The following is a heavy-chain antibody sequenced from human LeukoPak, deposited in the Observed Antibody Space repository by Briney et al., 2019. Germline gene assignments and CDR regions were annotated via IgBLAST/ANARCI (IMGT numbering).Heavy chain of an antibody. J-gene: IGHJ4*02. CDR2: IYHSGST. CDR1: GDSISSTNW. CDR3: ARVWGVDTAMVKD. Sequence: SETLSLTCAVSGDSISSTNWWSWVRQPPGKGLEWIGEIYHSGSTNYNPSLKSRVTISVDKSKNQLSLKLSSVTAADTAVYYCARVWGVDTAMVKDWGQGTLVTVSS. V-gene: IGHV4-4*02. D-gene: IGHD5-18*01.